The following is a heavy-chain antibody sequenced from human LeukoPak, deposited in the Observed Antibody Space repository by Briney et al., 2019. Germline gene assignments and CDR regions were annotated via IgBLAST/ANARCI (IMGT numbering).Heavy chain of an antibody. CDR1: GGSISSYY. J-gene: IGHJ5*02. Sequence: PSETLSLTCTVSGGSISSYYWSWIRQPPGKGLEWIGYIYYSGSTNYNPSLKSRVTISVDTSKNQFSLKLSSVTAADTAVYYCARDRMGYVSSGYYWSGWFDPWGQGTLVTVSS. CDR2: IYYSGST. CDR3: ARDRMGYVSSGYYWSGWFDP. V-gene: IGHV4-59*01. D-gene: IGHD3-22*01.